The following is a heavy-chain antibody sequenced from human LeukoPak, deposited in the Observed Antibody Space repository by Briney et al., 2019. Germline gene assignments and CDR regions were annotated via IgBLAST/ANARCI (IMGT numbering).Heavy chain of an antibody. CDR1: GGSISSGGYY. Sequence: SETLSLTCTVSGGSISSGGYYWTWIHQHPEKGLEWIGYIYYNGSTYYNPSLKSRITISADTSKNQFSLKVSSVTAADTAVYYCARGSSSSRPNFDYWGQGTLVTVSS. CDR2: IYYNGST. CDR3: ARGSSSSRPNFDY. D-gene: IGHD6-6*01. V-gene: IGHV4-31*03. J-gene: IGHJ4*02.